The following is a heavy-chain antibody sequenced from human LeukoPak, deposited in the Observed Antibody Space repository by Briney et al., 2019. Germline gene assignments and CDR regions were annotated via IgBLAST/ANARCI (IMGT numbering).Heavy chain of an antibody. Sequence: SETLSLTCNVSGGSIIGNSTDYWGWVRQPPGKGLEWIATIHHSGGTYDNPSLKGRVTISVDTSKNQFFLTLTSVTAADTAVYYCARHLSIAARPGGIVDYWGQGTLVTVSS. CDR2: IHHSGGT. CDR3: ARHLSIAARPGGIVDY. D-gene: IGHD6-6*01. J-gene: IGHJ4*02. CDR1: GGSIIGNSTDY. V-gene: IGHV4-39*01.